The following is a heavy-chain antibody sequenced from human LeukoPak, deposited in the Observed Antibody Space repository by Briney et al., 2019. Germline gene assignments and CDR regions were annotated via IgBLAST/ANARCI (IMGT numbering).Heavy chain of an antibody. V-gene: IGHV4-30-4*08. D-gene: IGHD4-11*01. J-gene: IGHJ5*02. CDR1: GGSLSSGDYY. CDR2: IYYSGST. CDR3: ARDATVTTNWFDP. Sequence: SETLSLTCTVSGGSLSSGDYYWSWIRQPPGKGLEWIGYIYYSGSTYYNPSLKYRVTISVDTSQNQFSLKLSSVTAADTAVYYCARDATVTTNWFDPWGQGTLVTVSS.